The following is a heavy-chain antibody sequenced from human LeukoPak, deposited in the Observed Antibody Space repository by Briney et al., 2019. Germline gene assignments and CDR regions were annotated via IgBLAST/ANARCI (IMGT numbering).Heavy chain of an antibody. J-gene: IGHJ4*02. V-gene: IGHV1-69*04. CDR3: ARWTTTYLDY. Sequence: SVKVSCKASGGTFSSYAISWVRQAPGQGLEWMGRIIPILGIANYAQKFQGRVTITADKSTSTAYMELSSLRSDDTVVYYCARWTTTYLDYWGQGTLVTVSS. CDR2: IIPILGIA. CDR1: GGTFSSYA. D-gene: IGHD4-11*01.